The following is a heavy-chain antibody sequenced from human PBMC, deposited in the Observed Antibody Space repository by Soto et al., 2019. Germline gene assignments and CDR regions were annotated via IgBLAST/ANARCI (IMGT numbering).Heavy chain of an antibody. CDR2: ISGSGGST. CDR1: GFTFSSYA. Sequence: GGSLRLSCAASGFTFSSYAMSWVRQAPGKGLEWVSAISGSGGSTYYADSVKGRFTISRDNSKNTLYLQMNSLRAEDTAVYYCAKDVAFQPCSYGMDVWGQGTTVTVSS. J-gene: IGHJ6*01. V-gene: IGHV3-23*01. CDR3: AKDVAFQPCSYGMDV. D-gene: IGHD2-15*01.